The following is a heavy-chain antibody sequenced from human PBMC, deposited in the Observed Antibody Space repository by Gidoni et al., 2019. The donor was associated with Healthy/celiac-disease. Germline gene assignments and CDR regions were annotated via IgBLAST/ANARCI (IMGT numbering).Heavy chain of an antibody. J-gene: IGHJ5*02. CDR2: IYYSGST. D-gene: IGHD2-15*01. CDR1: GGSISSGDYY. V-gene: IGHV4-30-4*01. Sequence: QVQLQESGPGLVKPSQTLSLTCTVSGGSISSGDYYWSWIRQPPGKGLEWIGYIYYSGSTYYNPSLKSRVTISVDTSKNQFSLKLSSVTAADTAVYYCAREAGVAASLWMWVSTRTRTQNNWFDPWGQGTLVTVSS. CDR3: AREAGVAASLWMWVSTRTRTQNNWFDP.